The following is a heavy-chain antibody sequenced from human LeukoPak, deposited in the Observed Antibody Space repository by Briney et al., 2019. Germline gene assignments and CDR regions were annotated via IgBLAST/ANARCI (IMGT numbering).Heavy chain of an antibody. D-gene: IGHD2/OR15-2a*01. CDR3: AGHHPRNTVDF. V-gene: IGHV4-59*08. CDR2: ISDIGSI. Sequence: SETLSLTCTVSGGSISSYYWSWIRQPPGKGLEWIAYISDIGSINYNPSLKSRVTISLDTSKNLFSLKLSSVTAADTAVYYCAGHHPRNTVDFWGQGTLVTVSS. CDR1: GGSISSYY. J-gene: IGHJ4*02.